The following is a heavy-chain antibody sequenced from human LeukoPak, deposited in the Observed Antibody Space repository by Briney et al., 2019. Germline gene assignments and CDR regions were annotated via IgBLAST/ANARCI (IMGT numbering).Heavy chain of an antibody. J-gene: IGHJ4*02. CDR2: INQDGTEK. CDR1: GFSFTTYW. D-gene: IGHD3-10*01. Sequence: GGSLRLSCAASGFSFTTYWMSWVRQAQGKGLEWVANINQDGTEKYYVESVKGRFTISRDNGKNSLYLQMNSPRVEDTAVYYCAKLAKYFYGAETFYFFEHWGQGTPVTATS. V-gene: IGHV3-7*01. CDR3: AKLAKYFYGAETFYFFEH.